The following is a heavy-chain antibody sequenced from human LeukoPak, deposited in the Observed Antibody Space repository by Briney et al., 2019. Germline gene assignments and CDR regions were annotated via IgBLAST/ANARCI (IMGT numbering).Heavy chain of an antibody. J-gene: IGHJ4*02. CDR3: ASIDGDGSGSYDY. Sequence: PGGSLRLSCAASGFAFNSHWMHWVRQAPGKGLLWISLINSDGSSTTYADSVKGRFTISRDNAKNSLYLQMNSLRAEDTAVYYCASIDGDGSGSYDYWGQGTLVTVSS. V-gene: IGHV3-74*01. CDR1: GFAFNSHW. CDR2: INSDGSST. D-gene: IGHD3-10*01.